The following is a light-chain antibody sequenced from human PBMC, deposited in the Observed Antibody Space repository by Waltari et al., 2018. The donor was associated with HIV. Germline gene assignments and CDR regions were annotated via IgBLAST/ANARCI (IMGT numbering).Light chain of an antibody. J-gene: IGLJ2*01. Sequence: QSALTQPASVSGSPGQSITISCPGTTRDVGGYNSVSWYQQHPANAPKIVILDVSNRPSGVSNRFSGSKSGNTASLTISGLQAEDEAYYYCSSYTSSDTVVFGGGTKVTVL. V-gene: IGLV2-14*03. CDR2: DVS. CDR1: TRDVGGYNS. CDR3: SSYTSSDTVV.